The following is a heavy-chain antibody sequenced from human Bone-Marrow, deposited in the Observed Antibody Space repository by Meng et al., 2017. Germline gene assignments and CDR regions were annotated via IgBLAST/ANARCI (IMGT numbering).Heavy chain of an antibody. D-gene: IGHD3-10*01. CDR2: IIPILGIA. CDR3: ARIFYGSGSYSLLERNNRRGGNSLVDY. CDR1: GFTFSSYA. Sequence: KISCAASGFTFSSYAMHWVRQAPGKGLEWVGRIIPILGIANYAQKFQGRVTITADKSTSTAYMELSSLRSDDTAVYYCARIFYGSGSYSLLERNNRRGGNSLVDYWGQGTLVTVSS. J-gene: IGHJ4*02. V-gene: IGHV1-69*04.